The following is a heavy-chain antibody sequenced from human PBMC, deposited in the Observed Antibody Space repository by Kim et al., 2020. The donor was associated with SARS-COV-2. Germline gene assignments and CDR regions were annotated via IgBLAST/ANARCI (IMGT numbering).Heavy chain of an antibody. CDR1: GGTFSKYA. Sequence: SVKVSCKASGGTFSKYAFSWVRQAPGQGLEWMGGIIPTFGTTNYAQNFQDRVTITADESTNTVYVEVTSLRSEDTAVYYCATLSNNYYDSGGSPADYWGQGTLVTVSS. CDR2: IIPTFGTT. J-gene: IGHJ4*01. V-gene: IGHV1-69*13. CDR3: ATLSNNYYDSGGSPADY. D-gene: IGHD3-22*01.